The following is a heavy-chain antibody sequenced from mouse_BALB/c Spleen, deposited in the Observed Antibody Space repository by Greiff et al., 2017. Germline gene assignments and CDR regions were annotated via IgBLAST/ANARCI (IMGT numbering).Heavy chain of an antibody. CDR3: ARPMITTGYYAMDY. J-gene: IGHJ2*01. CDR1: GYTFTSYW. V-gene: IGHV1-7*01. D-gene: IGHD2-4*01. Sequence: QVQLQQSGAELAKPGASVKMSCKASGYTFTSYWMHWVKQRPGQGLEWIGYINPSTGYTEYNQKFKDKATLTADKSSSTAYMQLSSLTSEDSAVYYCARPMITTGYYAMDYWGQGTTLTVSS. CDR2: INPSTGYT.